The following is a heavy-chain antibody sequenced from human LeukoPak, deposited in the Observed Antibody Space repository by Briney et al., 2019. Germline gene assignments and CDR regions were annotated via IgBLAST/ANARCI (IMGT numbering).Heavy chain of an antibody. CDR1: GFTFGYYS. D-gene: IGHD1-26*01. CDR2: MRTTAYGGTK. J-gene: IGHJ2*01. CDR3: SRDRLFSGNWYFDL. Sequence: GGSLRLSCTASGFTFGYYSVNWVRQAPGRGLEWVGFMRTTAYGGTKEHAASVKGRFTISRDDSRGIAYLQMDSLKIADTGVYYCSRDRLFSGNWYFDLWGSGTLVTVSS. V-gene: IGHV3-49*04.